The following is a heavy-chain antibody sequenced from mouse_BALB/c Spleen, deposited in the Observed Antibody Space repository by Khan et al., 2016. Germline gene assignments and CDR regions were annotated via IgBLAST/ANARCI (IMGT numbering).Heavy chain of an antibody. CDR1: GFTFRNYA. Sequence: EVELVEPGGGLVKPGGSLKLSCVASGFTFRNYAMSWVRQTPEKRLEWVASISTGDSTYYGDSVKGRFTILRDNARNILYLQMSSLRSEDTAMFYCAREDYGHYGDYFDYWGQGTTLTVSS. V-gene: IGHV5-6-5*01. D-gene: IGHD2-1*01. J-gene: IGHJ2*01. CDR3: AREDYGHYGDYFDY. CDR2: ISTGDST.